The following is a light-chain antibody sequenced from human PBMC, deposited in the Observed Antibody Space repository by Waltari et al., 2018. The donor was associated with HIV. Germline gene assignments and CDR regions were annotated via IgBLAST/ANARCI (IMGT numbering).Light chain of an antibody. CDR1: GLSKKN. J-gene: IGLJ2*01. Sequence: SYELRQPPSVSVSPGQTAGITCSGDGLSKKNTHWYRQKPGQAPVMVLYTDTERPSGIPGRFSGSNSGTTVTLSIGGVQAEDEADYYCQPVDSSGTHVVFGGGTRLTVL. CDR2: TDT. CDR3: QPVDSSGTHVV. V-gene: IGLV3-25*03.